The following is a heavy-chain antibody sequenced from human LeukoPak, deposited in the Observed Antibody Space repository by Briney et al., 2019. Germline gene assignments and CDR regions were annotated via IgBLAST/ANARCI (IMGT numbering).Heavy chain of an antibody. CDR1: GFIFSDYY. CDR3: ARHTPGADYDFWGLAFDY. J-gene: IGHJ4*02. CDR2: ISISGNTI. Sequence: GGSLRLCCAASGFIFSDYYMSWIRQAPGKGLEWVSYISISGNTIYYADSVKGRFTISRDNAKNSLYLQMNGLRAEDTAVYYCARHTPGADYDFWGLAFDYWGQGTLVTVSS. D-gene: IGHD3-3*01. V-gene: IGHV3-11*01.